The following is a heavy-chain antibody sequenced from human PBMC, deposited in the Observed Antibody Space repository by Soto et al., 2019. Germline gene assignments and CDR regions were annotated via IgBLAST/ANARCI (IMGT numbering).Heavy chain of an antibody. CDR2: IDHSGHT. CDR1: SVTVSGSYW. CDR3: ARSNWNYVRTLDY. D-gene: IGHD1-7*01. J-gene: IGHJ4*02. V-gene: IGHV4-4*02. Sequence: QVQIQESGPGLVKPSGTLSLACSVSSVTVSGSYWCAWIRQPPGTGLEWIGEIDHSGHTNYNPSLKSRVTMSLDNSKNQFSLNLRSVTAADTAVYYCARSNWNYVRTLDYWGQGTQVIVSS.